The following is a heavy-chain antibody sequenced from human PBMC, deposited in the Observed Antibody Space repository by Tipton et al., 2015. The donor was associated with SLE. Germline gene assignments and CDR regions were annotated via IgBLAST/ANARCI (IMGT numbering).Heavy chain of an antibody. CDR1: GGTFSSYA. CDR2: IIPMFGTA. CDR3: ARAREDIVVVPAAVAAGPYYFDY. J-gene: IGHJ4*02. D-gene: IGHD2-2*01. Sequence: QLVQSGAEVKKPGSSVKVSCKASGGTFSSYAISWVRQAPGQGLEWMGGIIPMFGTANYAQKFQGRVTITADESTSTAYMELSSLRSEDTAVYYCARAREDIVVVPAAVAAGPYYFDYWGQGTLVTASS. V-gene: IGHV1-69*01.